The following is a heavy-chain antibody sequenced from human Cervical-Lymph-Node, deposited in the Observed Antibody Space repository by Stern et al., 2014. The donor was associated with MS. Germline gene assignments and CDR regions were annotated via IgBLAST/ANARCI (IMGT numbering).Heavy chain of an antibody. V-gene: IGHV3-7*01. Sequence: EEQLVESGGGLVQPGGSLRLSCAASGFTFSSWWMTWVRQAPGKGLEWVANIKQDGNEKYYVDSVKGRFTISRDNAKNSLYLQMNSLRTEDTAVYYCARGARVGCWGQGTLVTVSS. CDR3: ARGARVGC. CDR1: GFTFSSWW. J-gene: IGHJ4*02. CDR2: IKQDGNEK.